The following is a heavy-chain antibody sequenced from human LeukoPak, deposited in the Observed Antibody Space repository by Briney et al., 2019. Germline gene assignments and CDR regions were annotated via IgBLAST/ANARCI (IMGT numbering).Heavy chain of an antibody. CDR3: AREGRDYYGSGSPFDY. CDR1: GFTFSSYE. Sequence: GGSLRLSCAASGFTFSSYEMNWVRQAPGKGLEWVSYISSSGSTIYYADSVKGRFTISRDNAKNSLYLQMNSLRAEDTAVYYCAREGRDYYGSGSPFDYWGQGTLVTVSS. V-gene: IGHV3-48*03. J-gene: IGHJ4*02. D-gene: IGHD3-10*01. CDR2: ISSSGSTI.